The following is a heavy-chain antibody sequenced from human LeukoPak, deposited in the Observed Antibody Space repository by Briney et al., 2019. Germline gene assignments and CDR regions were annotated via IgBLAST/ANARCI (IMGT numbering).Heavy chain of an antibody. Sequence: GGSLRLSCAASGFTFSSYGMHWVRQAPGKGLEWVAFIRYDGSDKYYADSVKGRFTVSRDNSKNTLYLQMNSLRAEDTTVYYCAKASGQAGYCSSTSCHYTFDYWGEGTLVTVSS. V-gene: IGHV3-30*02. CDR3: AKASGQAGYCSSTSCHYTFDY. CDR2: IRYDGSDK. D-gene: IGHD2-2*01. J-gene: IGHJ4*02. CDR1: GFTFSSYG.